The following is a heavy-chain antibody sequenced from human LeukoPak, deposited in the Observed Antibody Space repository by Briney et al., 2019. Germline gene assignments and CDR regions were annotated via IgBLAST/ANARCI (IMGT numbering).Heavy chain of an antibody. Sequence: GGSLRLSCAASGFTFDDYAMHWVRQAPGKGLEWVSGISWNSGSIGYADSVKGRFTISRDNAKNSLYLQMNSLRAEDTASYYCAKDYIAAAGTDYYYGMDVWGQGTTVTVSS. D-gene: IGHD6-13*01. CDR2: ISWNSGSI. CDR3: AKDYIAAAGTDYYYGMDV. V-gene: IGHV3-9*01. CDR1: GFTFDDYA. J-gene: IGHJ6*02.